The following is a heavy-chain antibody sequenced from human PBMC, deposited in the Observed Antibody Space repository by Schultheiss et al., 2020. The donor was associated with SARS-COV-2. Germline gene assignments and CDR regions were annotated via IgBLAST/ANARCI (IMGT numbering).Heavy chain of an antibody. Sequence: GESLKISCAASGFTFSSYAMHWVRQAPGKGLEWVAVISYDGSNKYYADSVKGRFTISRDNSKNTLYLQMNSLRAEDTAVYYCARGVWNWFDPWGQGTLVTVSS. J-gene: IGHJ5*02. D-gene: IGHD2-8*01. CDR2: ISYDGSNK. CDR3: ARGVWNWFDP. CDR1: GFTFSSYA. V-gene: IGHV3-30*07.